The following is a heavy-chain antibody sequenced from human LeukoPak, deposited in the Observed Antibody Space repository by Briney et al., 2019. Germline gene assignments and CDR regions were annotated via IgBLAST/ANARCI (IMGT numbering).Heavy chain of an antibody. D-gene: IGHD1-26*01. V-gene: IGHV4-59*08. CDR1: GGSISSYY. CDR3: ATSVGATGRDY. Sequence: SETLSLTCTVSGGSISSYYWSWIRQPPGKGLEWIGYIYYSGSTNYNPSLKSRVTISVDTSKNRFSLKLSSVTAADTAVYYCATSVGATGRDYWGQGTLVTVSS. CDR2: IYYSGST. J-gene: IGHJ4*02.